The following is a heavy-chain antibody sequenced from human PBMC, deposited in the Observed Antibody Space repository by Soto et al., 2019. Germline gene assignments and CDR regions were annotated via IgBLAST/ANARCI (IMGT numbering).Heavy chain of an antibody. CDR1: GFTADDYA. D-gene: IGHD4-17*01. CDR3: AKDMKWGGMTTIHYFDS. J-gene: IGHJ4*02. Sequence: EVQLVESGGGLVQPGRSLRLSCVASGFTADDYALQWVRQAPGKGLEWVSGISSNSDTIHYADSVKGRFTISRDNAKNSLILQMNSLRPEDTAVYYCAKDMKWGGMTTIHYFDSWGQGTLVTVYS. CDR2: ISSNSDTI. V-gene: IGHV3-9*02.